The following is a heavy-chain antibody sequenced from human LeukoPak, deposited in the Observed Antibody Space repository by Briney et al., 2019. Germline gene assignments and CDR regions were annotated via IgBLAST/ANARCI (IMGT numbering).Heavy chain of an antibody. Sequence: PSETLSLTCAVTGYSISSGYYWGWIRQPPGKGLEWMGSIYHSGSTYYNLSLKSRVTISVDTSKNQFSLKLSSVTAADTAVYYCARDLAVLGYFHFDYWGQGTLVTVSS. CDR1: GYSISSGYY. CDR2: IYHSGST. J-gene: IGHJ4*02. CDR3: ARDLAVLGYFHFDY. D-gene: IGHD3-22*01. V-gene: IGHV4-38-2*02.